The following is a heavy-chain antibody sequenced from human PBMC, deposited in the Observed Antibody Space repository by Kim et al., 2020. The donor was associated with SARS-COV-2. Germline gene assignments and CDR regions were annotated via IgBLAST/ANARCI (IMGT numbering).Heavy chain of an antibody. J-gene: IGHJ6*02. CDR2: SAT. Sequence: SATAYADSVKGLFTITRNNAKNTLYLQMNSRSAEDTAVYFCAGDSSYALAVWSQGTTVTVSS. V-gene: IGHV3-74*01. CDR3: AGDSSYALAV.